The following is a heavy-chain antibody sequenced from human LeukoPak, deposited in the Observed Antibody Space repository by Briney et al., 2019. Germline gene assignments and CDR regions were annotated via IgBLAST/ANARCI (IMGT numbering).Heavy chain of an antibody. CDR3: AKDRGLDYYDSSGSIYFQH. J-gene: IGHJ1*01. CDR1: GFTFSSYA. CDR2: ISGTSTT. Sequence: PGGSLTLSCAASGFTFSSYAMSWVRQAPGKGLVWVSSISGTSTTYYADSVKGRFTISRDNSKNTLYLQMNSLRAEDTAVYYCAKDRGLDYYDSSGSIYFQHWGQGTLVTVSS. D-gene: IGHD3-22*01. V-gene: IGHV3-23*01.